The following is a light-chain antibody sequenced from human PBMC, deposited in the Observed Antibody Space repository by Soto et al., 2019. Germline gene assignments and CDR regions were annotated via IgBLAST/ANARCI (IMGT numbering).Light chain of an antibody. CDR2: DVS. CDR3: SSFTTGTSYV. V-gene: IGLV2-14*03. CDR1: SSDVGAYDY. J-gene: IGLJ1*01. Sequence: QSALTQPASVSGSPGQSITISCTGTSSDVGAYDYVSWYQQHPGEVPKLMIFDVSDRPSGVSNRFSGSKSGNTATLTISGLQAEDAADYYCSSFTTGTSYVFGTGTKLTV.